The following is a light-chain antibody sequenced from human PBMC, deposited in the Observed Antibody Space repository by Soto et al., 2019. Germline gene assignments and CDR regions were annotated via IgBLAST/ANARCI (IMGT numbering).Light chain of an antibody. Sequence: DIQVTQSPCSLSASVAHRVTISCHASQDISKYLDCYQQRAGKAANLVIYKASRLESGVSSRFSGCGSETEFTLTISGLQPGDSATYYCQQYNSYSPTFGQGTKVDI. CDR2: KAS. CDR3: QQYNSYSPT. J-gene: IGKJ1*01. V-gene: IGKV1-5*03. CDR1: QDISKY.